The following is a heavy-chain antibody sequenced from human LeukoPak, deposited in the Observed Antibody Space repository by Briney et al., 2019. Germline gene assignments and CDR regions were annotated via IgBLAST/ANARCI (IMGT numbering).Heavy chain of an antibody. J-gene: IGHJ4*02. CDR2: IRSKTYGGTT. CDR3: SRDFWRLDFGF. CDR1: GFAFGTDG. V-gene: IGHV3-49*03. Sequence: GGSLRLSCSASGFAFGTDGMSWFRQAPGKGLEWVGFIRSKTYGGTTEYAASVRGRFTLSRDDSKSIIYLQMENLQTEDTAVYYSSRDFWRLDFGFWGQGTLVTVSS. D-gene: IGHD3-3*01.